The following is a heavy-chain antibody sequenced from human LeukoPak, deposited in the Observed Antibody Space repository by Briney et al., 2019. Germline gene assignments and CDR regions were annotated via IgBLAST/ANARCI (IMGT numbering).Heavy chain of an antibody. J-gene: IGHJ4*02. V-gene: IGHV3-48*03. D-gene: IGHD6-6*01. Sequence: GGSLRLSCAASGFTFSSYEMNWVRQAPGKGLEWVSYISSSGSTIYYADSVKGRFTISRDNAKNSLYLQMNSLRAEDTVVYYCARASIRVAALGYWGQGTLVTVSS. CDR3: ARASIRVAALGY. CDR2: ISSSGSTI. CDR1: GFTFSSYE.